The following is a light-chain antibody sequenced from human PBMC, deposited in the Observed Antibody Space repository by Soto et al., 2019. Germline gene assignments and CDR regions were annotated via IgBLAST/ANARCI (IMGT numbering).Light chain of an antibody. CDR1: SGDIGGYNY. CDR2: EVS. V-gene: IGLV2-14*01. J-gene: IGLJ2*01. Sequence: QSALTQPASVSGSPGQSITISCTGTSGDIGGYNYVSWYQQFPGKAPKLIIYEVSNRPSGVSNRFSGSKSGNTASLTISGRQADDDADYFCSSYTSSSTLVVFGGGTKLTVL. CDR3: SSYTSSSTLVV.